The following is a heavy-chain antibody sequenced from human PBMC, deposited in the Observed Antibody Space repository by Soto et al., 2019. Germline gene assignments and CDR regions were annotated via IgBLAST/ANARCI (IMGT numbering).Heavy chain of an antibody. Sequence: QVQLVESGGGVGQPGGSLRLSCAASGFTFSKYGMHWVRQAPGKGLEWVAVISYHGSDKYYADSVKGRFTISRDNSKNTLYLQMDSLRAEDTAVYYCAKDHLTTTVTTVGYWGQGTLVTVSS. D-gene: IGHD4-17*01. CDR2: ISYHGSDK. V-gene: IGHV3-30*18. CDR3: AKDHLTTTVTTVGY. CDR1: GFTFSKYG. J-gene: IGHJ4*02.